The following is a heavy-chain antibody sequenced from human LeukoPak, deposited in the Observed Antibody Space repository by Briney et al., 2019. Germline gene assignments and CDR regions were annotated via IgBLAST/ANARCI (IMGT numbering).Heavy chain of an antibody. CDR3: ARFRPSYYYDSSGRENAFDI. V-gene: IGHV4-59*01. Sequence: SETLSLTCTVSGGSISSYYWSWIRQPPGKGREWIGYIYYSGSTNYNPSLKSRVTISVDTSKNQFSLKLSSVTAADTAVYYCARFRPSYYYDSSGRENAFDIWGQGTMVTVSS. CDR2: IYYSGST. CDR1: GGSISSYY. J-gene: IGHJ3*02. D-gene: IGHD3-22*01.